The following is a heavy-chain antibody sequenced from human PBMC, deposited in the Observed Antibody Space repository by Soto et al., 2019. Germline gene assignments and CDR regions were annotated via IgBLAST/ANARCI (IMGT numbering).Heavy chain of an antibody. J-gene: IGHJ6*02. Sequence: QVQLVQSGAEVKKPGSSVKVSCKASGGTFSRHAISWVRQAPGQGLEWMGGIVPIFGTANYAQKFQGRVTITANESTSTAYMELSSLRSEDTAVYYCAERELAYGLDVWGQGATFTVSS. CDR1: GGTFSRHA. V-gene: IGHV1-69*01. CDR3: AERELAYGLDV. CDR2: IVPIFGTA.